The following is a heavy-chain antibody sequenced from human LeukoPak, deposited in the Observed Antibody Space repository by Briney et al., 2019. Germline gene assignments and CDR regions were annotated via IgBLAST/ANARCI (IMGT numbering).Heavy chain of an antibody. J-gene: IGHJ4*02. CDR3: VKDWRDESNCGGDCLQY. Sequence: GGSLTLSCVASGFTFNTYAMTWVRQAPGKGLEWVSSFSVSGGGTYYADSVRGRFIISGDNSKNTLYLHMSSLRAEDTAVYYCVKDWRDESNCGGDCLQYWGQGTLVTVSS. CDR1: GFTFNTYA. D-gene: IGHD2-21*02. V-gene: IGHV3-23*01. CDR2: FSVSGGGT.